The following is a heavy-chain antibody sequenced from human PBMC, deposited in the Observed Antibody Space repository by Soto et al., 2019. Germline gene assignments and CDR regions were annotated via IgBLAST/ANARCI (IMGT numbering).Heavy chain of an antibody. CDR1: GFTFDDYT. Sequence: GGSLRLSCAASGFTFDDYTMHWVRQAPGKGLEWVSLISWDGGSTYYADSVKGRFTISRDNSKNSLYLQMNSLRTEDTALYYCAKGNGGSYYYGMDVWGQGTTVTVSS. J-gene: IGHJ6*02. CDR3: AKGNGGSYYYGMDV. V-gene: IGHV3-43*01. D-gene: IGHD1-26*01. CDR2: ISWDGGST.